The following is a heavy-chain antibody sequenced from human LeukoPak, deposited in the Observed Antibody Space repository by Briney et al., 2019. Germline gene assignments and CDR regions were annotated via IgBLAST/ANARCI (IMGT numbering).Heavy chain of an antibody. D-gene: IGHD1-7*01. V-gene: IGHV3-48*03. CDR2: ISSSGDTI. CDR1: GFTFSSYE. CDR3: ARRTIESQWDY. Sequence: GRSLRLSCTASGFTFSSYEMTWVRRAPGKGLEWVSYISSSGDTIYYADSVKGRFTVSRDNTKNSLYLQMNSLRAEDTAVYYCARRTIESQWDYWGQGTLVTVSS. J-gene: IGHJ4*02.